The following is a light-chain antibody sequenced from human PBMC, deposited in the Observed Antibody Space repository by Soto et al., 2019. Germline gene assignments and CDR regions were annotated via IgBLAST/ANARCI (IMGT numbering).Light chain of an antibody. CDR1: QSVGGNS. Sequence: ETVLTQSPGTLSLSPGERATLSCRASQSVGGNSLAWYQQRPGQAPRLLIYDTSKRATGIPDRFSGSGSGTDFTLTISRLEPEDFAIYYCQQYKNSPRTFGQGTKVEIK. CDR3: QQYKNSPRT. CDR2: DTS. J-gene: IGKJ1*01. V-gene: IGKV3-20*01.